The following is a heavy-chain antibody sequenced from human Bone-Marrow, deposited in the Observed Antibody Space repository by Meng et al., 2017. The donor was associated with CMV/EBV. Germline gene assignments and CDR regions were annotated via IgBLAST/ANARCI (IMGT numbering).Heavy chain of an antibody. CDR3: ATDLGSGWFLGY. CDR1: GYTFTSYG. J-gene: IGHJ4*02. V-gene: IGHV1-2*02. CDR2: INPKSGDT. D-gene: IGHD6-19*01. Sequence: ASVKVSCKASGYTFTSYGISWVRQAPGQGLEWMGWINPKSGDTNCAEKFQGRVTMTRDTSINTAYMEVNGLKPDDTAIYYCATDLGSGWFLGYWGQGFLVTVSS.